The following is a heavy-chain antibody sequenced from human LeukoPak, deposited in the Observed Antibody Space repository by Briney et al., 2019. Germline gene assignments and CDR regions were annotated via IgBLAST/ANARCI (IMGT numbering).Heavy chain of an antibody. J-gene: IGHJ5*02. CDR2: IYPGDSDT. CDR3: ARLKVPYSSGWSPPSYNWFDP. D-gene: IGHD6-19*01. V-gene: IGHV5-51*01. CDR1: GYSFTSYW. Sequence: GESLKISCKGSGYSFTSYWIGWVRQMPGKGLEWMGIIYPGDSDTRYSPSFQGQVTISADKSISTAYLQWSSLKASDTAMYYCARLKVPYSSGWSPPSYNWFDPWGQGTLVTVSS.